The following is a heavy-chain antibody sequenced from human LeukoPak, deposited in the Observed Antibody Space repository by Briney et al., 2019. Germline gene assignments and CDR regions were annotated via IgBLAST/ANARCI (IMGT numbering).Heavy chain of an antibody. CDR1: GFTVSSNY. Sequence: GGSLRLSCAVSGFTVSSNYMSWVRQAPGKGLEWVSVIYSDGSTYYADSVKGRFTISRDNSKNTLYLQMNSLRAEDTAVYYCAKDAYYGYFDYWGQGTLVTVSS. J-gene: IGHJ4*02. D-gene: IGHD3-10*01. CDR2: IYSDGST. CDR3: AKDAYYGYFDY. V-gene: IGHV3-53*01.